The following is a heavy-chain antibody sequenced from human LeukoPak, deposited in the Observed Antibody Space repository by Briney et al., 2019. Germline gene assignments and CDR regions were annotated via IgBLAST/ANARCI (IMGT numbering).Heavy chain of an antibody. CDR2: IIPIFGTA. CDR1: GGTFSSYA. J-gene: IGHJ4*02. D-gene: IGHD2-15*01. V-gene: IGHV1-69*05. CDR3: ARDFEDCSGGSCLYYFDY. Sequence: ASVKVSCKASGGTFSSYAISWVRQAPGQGLEWMGRIIPIFGTANYAQKFQGRVTITTDGSTSTAYMELSSLRSEDTAVYYCARDFEDCSGGSCLYYFDYWGQGTLVTVSS.